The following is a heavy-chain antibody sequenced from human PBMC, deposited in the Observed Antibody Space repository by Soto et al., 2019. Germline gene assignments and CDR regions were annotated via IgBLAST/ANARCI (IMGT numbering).Heavy chain of an antibody. J-gene: IGHJ3*02. V-gene: IGHV4-59*08. CDR1: GGSISSYY. CDR3: AGGDSSGLAALVFDAFDI. D-gene: IGHD6-19*01. Sequence: QVQLQESGPGLVKPSETLSLTCTVSGGSISSYYWSWIRQPPGKGREWIGYIYYSGSTNYNPSPKSRVTISVDKNKNQFSRKLSSVTAAGTAVYYCAGGDSSGLAALVFDAFDIWGQGTMDTGSS. CDR2: IYYSGST.